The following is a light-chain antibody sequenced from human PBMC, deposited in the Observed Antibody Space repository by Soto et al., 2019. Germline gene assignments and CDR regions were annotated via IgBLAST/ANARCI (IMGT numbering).Light chain of an antibody. Sequence: DIQMTQSPSSLSASIGDRVTITCRASQSISSYLNWYQQQPGKAPELLIYAASSLQSGVPSRFSGSVSGTDFTLTISSLQPEDFATYYCQQSYSAPRTFGQGTKVEIK. CDR3: QQSYSAPRT. CDR2: AAS. V-gene: IGKV1-39*01. CDR1: QSISSY. J-gene: IGKJ1*01.